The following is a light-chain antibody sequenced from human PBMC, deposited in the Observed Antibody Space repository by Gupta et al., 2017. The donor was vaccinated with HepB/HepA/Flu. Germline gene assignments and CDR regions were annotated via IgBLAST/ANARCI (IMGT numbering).Light chain of an antibody. J-gene: IGKJ2*02. CDR3: RQTYSTPCT. Sequence: DIQMTQSPSSLSASVGDRLIITCRASQSITSYLNWYQQKPGKTPKLLIYAASSLQSGVPSTFSGSGSVTDFTLTISRLQPEDFATSYCRQTYSTPCTFGQGTKVEIK. CDR2: AAS. V-gene: IGKV1-39*01. CDR1: QSITSY.